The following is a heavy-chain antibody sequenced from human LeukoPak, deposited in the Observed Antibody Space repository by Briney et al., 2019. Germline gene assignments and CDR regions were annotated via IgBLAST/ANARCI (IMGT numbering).Heavy chain of an antibody. V-gene: IGHV3-48*04. Sequence: PGGSLRLSCAASGFTFSSYSMNWVRQAPGKGLEWVSYISSSSSTIYYADSVKGRFTISRDNAKNSLYLQMNSLRAEDTAVYYCARGGLGRITMMSYAFDIWGQGTMVTVSS. D-gene: IGHD3-22*01. CDR1: GFTFSSYS. J-gene: IGHJ3*02. CDR2: ISSSSSTI. CDR3: ARGGLGRITMMSYAFDI.